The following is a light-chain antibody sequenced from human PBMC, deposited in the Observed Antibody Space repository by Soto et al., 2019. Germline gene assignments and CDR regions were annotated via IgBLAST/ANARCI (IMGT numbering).Light chain of an antibody. CDR3: QHYGSTPQDT. V-gene: IGKV3-20*01. Sequence: EIVVTQSPGTLSLSLGERATLSCRASQSVSTSSLAWYQQKPGQAPRLLIFGTSDRASVIPDRFSGSGAGTDFSLTISRLEPEDFAVYYCQHYGSTPQDTFGQGTKVEIK. CDR1: QSVSTSS. J-gene: IGKJ2*01. CDR2: GTS.